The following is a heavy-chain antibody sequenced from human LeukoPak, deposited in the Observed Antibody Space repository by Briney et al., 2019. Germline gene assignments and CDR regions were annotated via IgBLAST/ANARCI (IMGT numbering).Heavy chain of an antibody. Sequence: SETLSLTCTVSGGSISSGSYYWSWIRQPAGKGLEWIGRIYTSGSTNYNPSLKSRVTISVDTSKNQFSLKLSSVTAADTAVYYCATGPLPVGSYPWVGVDVWGQGTTVTVSS. CDR1: GGSISSGSYY. CDR3: ATGPLPVGSYPWVGVDV. CDR2: IYTSGST. D-gene: IGHD3-10*01. V-gene: IGHV4-61*02. J-gene: IGHJ6*02.